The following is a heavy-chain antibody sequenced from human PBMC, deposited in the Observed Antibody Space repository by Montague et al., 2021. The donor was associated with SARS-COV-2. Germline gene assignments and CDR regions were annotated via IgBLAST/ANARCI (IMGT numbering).Heavy chain of an antibody. CDR1: GGSISSYY. CDR2: VHYTGST. V-gene: IGHV4-59*01. CDR3: ARAQNTCFIANCVNYFEV. D-gene: IGHD1-1*01. J-gene: IGHJ4*02. Sequence: SETLSLTCEVSGGSISSYYWSWIRQFPGKGLEWIGYVHYTGSTKYNPSLKTRVTLLLDTPKNQFSLKLSSVTAADTAVYYCARAQNTCFIANCVNYFEVWGLGALVTVSS.